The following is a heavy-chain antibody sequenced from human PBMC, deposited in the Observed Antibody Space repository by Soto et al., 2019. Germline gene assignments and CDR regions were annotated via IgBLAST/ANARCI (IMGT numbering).Heavy chain of an antibody. J-gene: IGHJ5*02. CDR2: IYYSGST. D-gene: IGHD3-22*01. Sequence: AXGTLSLTCTVSGGSISSYYWSWIRQPPGKGLEWIGYIYYSGSTNYNPSLKSRVTISVDTSKNQFSLKLSSVTAADTAVYYCARDFHYYDSSGYWNWFDPWGQGTLVTVSS. CDR1: GGSISSYY. V-gene: IGHV4-59*01. CDR3: ARDFHYYDSSGYWNWFDP.